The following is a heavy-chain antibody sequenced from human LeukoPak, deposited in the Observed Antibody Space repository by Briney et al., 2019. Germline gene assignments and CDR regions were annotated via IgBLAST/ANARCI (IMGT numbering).Heavy chain of an antibody. D-gene: IGHD3-16*01. V-gene: IGHV4-61*02. CDR1: GAYVSSDRFY. CDR3: ARVPDWTYVPDY. J-gene: IGHJ4*02. Sequence: SETLSLTCTVSGAYVSSDRFYWTWVRQPAGKGLEWIGRIKSSNTNYNPSLKSRVSISLDTSTNEFSLKLSSLTAADTAVYYCARVPDWTYVPDYWGQGTLVTVSS. CDR2: IKSSNT.